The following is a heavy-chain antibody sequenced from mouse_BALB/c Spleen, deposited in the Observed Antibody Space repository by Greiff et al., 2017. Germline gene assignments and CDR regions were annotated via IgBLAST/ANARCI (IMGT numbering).Heavy chain of an antibody. J-gene: IGHJ4*01. CDR1: GFTFSSYA. CDR2: ISSGGSYT. V-gene: IGHV5-9-4*01. D-gene: IGHD1-1*01. CDR3: ARDGDGSSYYAMDY. Sequence: EVHLVESGGGLVKPGGSLKLSCAASGFTFSSYAMSWVRQSPEKRLEWVAEISSGGSYTYYPDTVTGRFTISRDNAKNTLYLEMSSLRSEDTAMYYCARDGDGSSYYAMDYWGQGTSVTVSS.